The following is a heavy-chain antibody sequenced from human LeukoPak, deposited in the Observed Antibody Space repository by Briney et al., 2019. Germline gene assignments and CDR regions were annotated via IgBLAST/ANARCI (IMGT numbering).Heavy chain of an antibody. CDR1: GGSISSYY. CDR2: INYSGST. CDR3: VRLRGYYFDY. D-gene: IGHD3-22*01. V-gene: IGHV4-59*01. Sequence: SETLSLTCTVSGGSISSYYWSWIRQSPGKGLEWIGYINYSGSTNYNPSLKSRVIISVDTSKIQFSLKLSSMTAADTAVYYCVRLRGYYFDYWGQGTLVTVSS. J-gene: IGHJ4*02.